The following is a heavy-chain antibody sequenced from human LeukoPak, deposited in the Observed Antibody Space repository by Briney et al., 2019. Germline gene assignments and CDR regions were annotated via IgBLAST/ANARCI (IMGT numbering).Heavy chain of an antibody. CDR3: ARGPTNYYDSSGYLL. D-gene: IGHD3-22*01. J-gene: IGHJ4*02. Sequence: SETLSLTCAVYGGSFSGYYWSWIRQPPGKGLEWIGEINHSGSTNYNPSLKSRVTISVDTSKNQFSLKLSSVTAADTAVYYCARGPTNYYDSSGYLLWGQGTLVTVSS. CDR2: INHSGST. CDR1: GGSFSGYY. V-gene: IGHV4-34*01.